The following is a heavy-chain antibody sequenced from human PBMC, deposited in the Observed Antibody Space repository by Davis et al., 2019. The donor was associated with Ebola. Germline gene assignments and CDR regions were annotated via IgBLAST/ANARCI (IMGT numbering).Heavy chain of an antibody. CDR1: GFTFGDYD. J-gene: IGHJ4*02. D-gene: IGHD6-19*01. CDR2: VTWDGART. Sequence: GGSLRLSCAASGFTFGDYDMHWVRQAPGKGLEWVSLVTWDGARTNYADSVKGRFTISRDNSKNSLYLQMNSLRTEDTAMYYCAKITGMGYTSGWSYDYWGQGTLVTVSS. CDR3: AKITGMGYTSGWSYDY. V-gene: IGHV3-43*01.